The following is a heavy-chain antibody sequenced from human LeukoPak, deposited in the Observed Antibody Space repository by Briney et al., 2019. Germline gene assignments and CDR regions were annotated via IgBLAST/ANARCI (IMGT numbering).Heavy chain of an antibody. CDR2: ISYDGSNR. D-gene: IGHD3-22*01. CDR3: ARERAYYYDTSSAFDI. V-gene: IGHV3-30-3*01. Sequence: GGSLRLSCAASGFTFSSYAMHWVRQAPGKGLEWVAVISYDGSNRYYADSVKGRFTISRDNSKNTLYLQMNSLRAEDTAVYYCARERAYYYDTSSAFDIWGQGTMVTVSS. CDR1: GFTFSSYA. J-gene: IGHJ3*02.